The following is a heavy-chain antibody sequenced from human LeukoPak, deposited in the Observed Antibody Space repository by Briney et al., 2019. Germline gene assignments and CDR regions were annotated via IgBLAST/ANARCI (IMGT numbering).Heavy chain of an antibody. CDR1: GFTFSSYS. Sequence: GGSLRLSCAASGFTFSSYSMNWVRQAPGKGLEWVAVISYDGSNKYYADSVKGRFTISRDNSKNTLYLQMNSLRAEDTAVYYCAKGDSGYYTFFDYWGQGTLVTVSS. D-gene: IGHD3-22*01. CDR3: AKGDSGYYTFFDY. V-gene: IGHV3-30*18. J-gene: IGHJ4*02. CDR2: ISYDGSNK.